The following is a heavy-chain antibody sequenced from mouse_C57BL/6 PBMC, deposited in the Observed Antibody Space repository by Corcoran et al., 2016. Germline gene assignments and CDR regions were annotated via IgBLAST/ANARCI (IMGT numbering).Heavy chain of an antibody. J-gene: IGHJ4*01. CDR2: INPNNGGT. CDR3: ARSEANWDGYYAMDY. CDR1: GYTFTDYY. Sequence: EVQLQQSGPELVKPGASVKISCKASGYTFTDYYMNWVKQSHGKSLEWIGDINPNNGGTSYNQKFKGKATLTVDKSSSTAYMELRSLTSEDSAVYYCARSEANWDGYYAMDYWGQGTSVTVSS. V-gene: IGHV1-26*01. D-gene: IGHD4-1*01.